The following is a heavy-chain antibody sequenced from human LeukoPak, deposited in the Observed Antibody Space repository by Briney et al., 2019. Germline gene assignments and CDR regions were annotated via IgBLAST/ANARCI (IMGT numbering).Heavy chain of an antibody. CDR2: INPSGGST. D-gene: IGHD2-21*02. J-gene: IGHJ5*02. CDR1: GYTFTSYY. CDR3: ARDPRYCGGDCYRAKPNWFDP. Sequence: ASVKVSCKASGYTFTSYYMHWVRQAPGQGLEWMGIINPSGGSTSYAQKFQGRVTMTRDTSTSTVYVELSSLRSEDKAVYYCARDPRYCGGDCYRAKPNWFDPWGQGTLVTVSS. V-gene: IGHV1-46*01.